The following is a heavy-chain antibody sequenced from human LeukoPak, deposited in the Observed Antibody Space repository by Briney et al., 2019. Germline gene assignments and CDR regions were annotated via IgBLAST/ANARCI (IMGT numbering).Heavy chain of an antibody. J-gene: IGHJ4*02. V-gene: IGHV3-21*01. CDR3: ARVDIVVVPAARPEY. CDR1: GFTFSSYS. CDR2: ISSSSYI. D-gene: IGHD2-2*01. Sequence: GGSLRLSCAASGFTFSSYSMNWVRQAPGKGLEWVSSISSSSYIYYADSVKGRFTISRDNAKNSLYLQMNSLRAEDTAVYYCARVDIVVVPAARPEYWEQGTLVTVSS.